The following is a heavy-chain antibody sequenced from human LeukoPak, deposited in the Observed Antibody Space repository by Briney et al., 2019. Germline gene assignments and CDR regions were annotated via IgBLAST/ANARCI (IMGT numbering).Heavy chain of an antibody. CDR3: ARGPYHLLPYQLLYNY. J-gene: IGHJ4*02. V-gene: IGHV4-30-4*08. Sequence: KPSETLSLTCTVSGGSISSGDYYWRWIRQPPGKGLEWFGYIYYSESTYYNPSLKSRVTISVDTSKNQFSLKLSSVTAADTAVYYCARGPYHLLPYQLLYNYWGQGTLVTVSS. CDR2: IYYSEST. D-gene: IGHD2-2*02. CDR1: GGSISSGDYY.